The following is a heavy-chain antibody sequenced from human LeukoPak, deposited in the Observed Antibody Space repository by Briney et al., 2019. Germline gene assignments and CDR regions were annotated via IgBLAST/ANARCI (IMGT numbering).Heavy chain of an antibody. Sequence: ASVTVSCKASGYTFTSYGISWVRQAPGQGLEWMGWISAYNGNTNYAQKLQGRVTMTTDTSTSTAYMELRSLRSDDTAVYYCARANRVVPAATSSYWGQGTLVTVSS. CDR1: GYTFTSYG. CDR3: ARANRVVPAATSSY. V-gene: IGHV1-18*01. D-gene: IGHD2-2*01. J-gene: IGHJ4*02. CDR2: ISAYNGNT.